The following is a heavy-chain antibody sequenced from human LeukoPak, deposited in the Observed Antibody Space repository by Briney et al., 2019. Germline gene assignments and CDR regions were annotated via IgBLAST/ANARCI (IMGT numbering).Heavy chain of an antibody. D-gene: IGHD4-23*01. CDR1: GGSITGSGYY. Sequence: SSETLSLTCTVSGGSITGSGYYWGWIRQPPGKGLEWIASIHYSGITYYNPSLKSRVTISVDTSKNQFSLKLSSVTAADTAVYYCARYGGQSEFDYWGQGTLVTVSS. CDR2: IHYSGIT. V-gene: IGHV4-39*01. J-gene: IGHJ4*02. CDR3: ARYGGQSEFDY.